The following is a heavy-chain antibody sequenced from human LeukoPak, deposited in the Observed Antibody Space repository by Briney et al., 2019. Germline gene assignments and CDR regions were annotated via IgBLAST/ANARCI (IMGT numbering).Heavy chain of an antibody. CDR1: EFTFSNVW. CDR2: ISGSGGST. D-gene: IGHD3-22*01. V-gene: IGHV3-23*01. Sequence: GGSLRLSCTASEFTFSNVWMSWVRQAPGKGLEWVSAISGSGGSTYYADSVKGRFTISRDNSKNTLYLQMNSLRAEDTAVYYCAKDGYYDSSGYGYYFDYWGQGTLVTVSS. J-gene: IGHJ4*02. CDR3: AKDGYYDSSGYGYYFDY.